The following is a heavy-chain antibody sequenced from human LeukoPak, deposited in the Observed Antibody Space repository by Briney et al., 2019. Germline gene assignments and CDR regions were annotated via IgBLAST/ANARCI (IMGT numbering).Heavy chain of an antibody. CDR2: ISSSSSYI. CDR1: GFTFSSYG. V-gene: IGHV3-21*01. CDR3: ARYYGSGSPWWH. D-gene: IGHD3-10*01. Sequence: GGSLRLSCAASGFTFSSYGMNWVRQAPGKGLEWVSSISSSSSYIYYADSVKGRFTISRDNAKNSLYLQMNSLRAEDTAVCYCARYYGSGSPWWHWGQGTLVTVSS. J-gene: IGHJ1*01.